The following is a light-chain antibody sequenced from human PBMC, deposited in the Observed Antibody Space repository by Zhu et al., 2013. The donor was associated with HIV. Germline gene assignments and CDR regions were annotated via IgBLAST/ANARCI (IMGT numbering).Light chain of an antibody. CDR2: WAS. Sequence: DIVMTQSPDSLAVSLGERATINCKSSQSVLYSSNNKNYLAWYQQNPGQPPKLLIYWASTRESGVPDRFSGSGSGTDFTLTISSLQAEDVAVYYCQQYYSTPPYMYSFGQGTKLEI. V-gene: IGKV4-1*01. CDR1: QSVLYSSNNKNY. CDR3: QQYYSTPPYMYS. J-gene: IGKJ2*03.